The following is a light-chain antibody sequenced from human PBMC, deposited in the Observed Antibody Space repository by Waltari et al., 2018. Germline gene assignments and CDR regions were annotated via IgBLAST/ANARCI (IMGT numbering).Light chain of an antibody. V-gene: IGLV4-69*01. CDR3: QTGGHGTWV. CDR2: VNSDGSH. Sequence: QLVLTQSPSASASLGASVKLTCTLSSGHSSNVIAWHQQQPEKGPRYLMKVNSDGSHNKGDKIPDRFSGSSSGAEYYLTISSLQSEDEADYYCQTGGHGTWVFGGGTKLTVL. J-gene: IGLJ3*02. CDR1: SGHSSNV.